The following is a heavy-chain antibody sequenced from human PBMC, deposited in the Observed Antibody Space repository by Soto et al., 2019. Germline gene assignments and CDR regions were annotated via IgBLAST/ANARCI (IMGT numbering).Heavy chain of an antibody. D-gene: IGHD6-13*01. CDR3: ARERAAAAGTVAFDI. J-gene: IGHJ3*02. CDR2: IWYDGSNK. Sequence: GGSLRLSCAASGFTFSSYGMHWVRQAPGKGLEWVAVIWYDGSNKYYADSVKGRFTISRDNSKNTLYLQMNSLRAEDTAVYYCARERAAAAGTVAFDIWGQGTMVTVSS. V-gene: IGHV3-33*08. CDR1: GFTFSSYG.